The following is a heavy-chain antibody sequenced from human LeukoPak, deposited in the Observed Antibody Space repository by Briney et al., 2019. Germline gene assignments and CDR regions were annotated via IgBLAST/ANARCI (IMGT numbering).Heavy chain of an antibody. V-gene: IGHV4-39*01. CDR3: ARGGNWFDP. CDR2: IYYSGST. CDR1: GGSISSSSYY. Sequence: SETLSLTCTVSGGSISSSSYYWGWIRQPPGEGLEWIGSIYYSGSTYYNPSLKSRVTISVDTSKNQFSLKLSSVTAADTAVYYCARGGNWFDPWGQGTLVTVSS. J-gene: IGHJ5*02.